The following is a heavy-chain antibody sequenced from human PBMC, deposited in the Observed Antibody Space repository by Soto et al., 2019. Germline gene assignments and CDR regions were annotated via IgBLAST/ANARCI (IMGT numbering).Heavy chain of an antibody. CDR3: ARSSGGNFRIIIDGSNWFAP. Sequence: ASVKVSCKAPGDTFTSYYLNWVRQAPGQGLEWMGLINPHGGSTKYAQKFQGRLTMTRDTSRSTVYMELSSLRSDDTAIYYCARSSGGNFRIIIDGSNWFAPWGQGTLVTVPS. V-gene: IGHV1-46*01. D-gene: IGHD3-16*02. CDR1: GDTFTSYY. CDR2: INPHGGST. J-gene: IGHJ5*02.